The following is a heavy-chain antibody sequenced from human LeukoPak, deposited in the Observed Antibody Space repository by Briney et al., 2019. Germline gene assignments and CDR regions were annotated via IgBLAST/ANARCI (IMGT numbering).Heavy chain of an antibody. CDR2: ISFDGSDE. V-gene: IGHV3-30-3*01. CDR3: ARSPGSDAFDI. CDR1: AFTFRDYA. J-gene: IGHJ3*02. D-gene: IGHD1-14*01. Sequence: SGGSLRLSCAASAFTFRDYAMHWVRQAPGKGLEWVAVISFDGSDEYYADSVKGRFTISRDNSKNTLYMQMNSLGTEDTAVYYCARSPGSDAFDIWGQGTMVTVSS.